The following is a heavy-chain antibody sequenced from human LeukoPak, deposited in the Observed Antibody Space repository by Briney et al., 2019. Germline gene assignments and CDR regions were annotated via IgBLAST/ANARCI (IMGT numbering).Heavy chain of an antibody. V-gene: IGHV3-21*01. Sequence: GGSLRLSCAASGFTFSSYSMNWVRQAPGKGLEWVASISSSSSYIYYADSVKGRFTISRDNAKNSLYLQMNSLRAEDTAVYYCARNSNYPVEYFQHWGQGTLVTVSS. CDR1: GFTFSSYS. D-gene: IGHD4-11*01. CDR3: ARNSNYPVEYFQH. J-gene: IGHJ1*01. CDR2: ISSSSSYI.